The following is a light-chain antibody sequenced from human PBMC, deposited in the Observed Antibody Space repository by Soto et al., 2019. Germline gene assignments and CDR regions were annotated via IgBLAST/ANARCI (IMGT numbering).Light chain of an antibody. V-gene: IGKV3-15*01. CDR2: EAS. CDR1: QSVNGN. CDR3: KQYKDWSPIT. Sequence: EIVMTQSPASLSVSPGGRATLSGRASQSVNGNLAWYQQKPGQAPRLLIYEASTRATGIPARFSGSGSGTYFTLTISSLQSEDFAVYYCKQYKDWSPITFGGGTQVEMK. J-gene: IGKJ4*01.